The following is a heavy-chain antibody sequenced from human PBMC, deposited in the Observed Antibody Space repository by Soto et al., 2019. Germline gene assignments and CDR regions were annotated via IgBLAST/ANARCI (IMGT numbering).Heavy chain of an antibody. CDR3: ARRGSGSYYDY. CDR2: ISGSGGST. Sequence: EVQLLESGGGLVQPGGSLRLSCAASGFTFTSYAMRWVPQAPVKGLEGVSAISGSGGSTYYADSVKGRFTISRDNSKNTLYLQMNSLRAEDTAVYYCARRGSGSYYDYWGQGTLVTVSS. D-gene: IGHD1-26*01. CDR1: GFTFTSYA. J-gene: IGHJ4*02. V-gene: IGHV3-23*01.